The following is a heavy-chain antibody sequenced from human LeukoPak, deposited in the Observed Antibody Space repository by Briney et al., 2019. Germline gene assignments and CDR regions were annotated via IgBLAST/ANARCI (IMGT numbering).Heavy chain of an antibody. V-gene: IGHV3-48*04. D-gene: IGHD6-6*01. CDR1: GFTFSTYT. CDR3: ARISSSSSGYGMDV. J-gene: IGHJ6*02. CDR2: ISSSGTTI. Sequence: GGSLRLSCAASGFTFSTYTMNWVRQAPGKGLEWVSYISSSGTTIYYADSVKGRFTISRDSAKNSLYLQMNSLRAEDTAVYYCARISSSSSGYGMDVWGQGTTVTVSS.